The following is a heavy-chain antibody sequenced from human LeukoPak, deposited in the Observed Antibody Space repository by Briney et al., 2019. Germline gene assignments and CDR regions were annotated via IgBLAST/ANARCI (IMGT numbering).Heavy chain of an antibody. J-gene: IGHJ2*01. D-gene: IGHD6-19*01. Sequence: PSETLSLTCTVSGSSVNHYYWNWLRQPPGKGLEWIGRIYTNGATNYNPSLKSRVTMSIDTSKNQFSLKFKSVPAADTAVYYCARGPLGSGWYVADWYFGLWGRGALVTVSS. CDR2: IYTNGAT. CDR1: GSSVNHYY. CDR3: ARGPLGSGWYVADWYFGL. V-gene: IGHV4-4*07.